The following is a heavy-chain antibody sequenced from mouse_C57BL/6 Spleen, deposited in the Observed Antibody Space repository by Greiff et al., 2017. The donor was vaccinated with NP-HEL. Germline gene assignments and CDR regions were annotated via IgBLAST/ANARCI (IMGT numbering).Heavy chain of an antibody. CDR1: GYTFTDYN. Sequence: EVQLQQSGPELVKPGASVKIPCKASGYTFTDYNMDWVKQSHGKSLEWIGDINPNNGGTIYNQKFKGKATLTGDKSSSTAYMELRTLTSEDCAVYDCARAITTVVAPEFAYWGQGTLVTVSA. J-gene: IGHJ3*01. CDR2: INPNNGGT. CDR3: ARAITTVVAPEFAY. D-gene: IGHD1-1*01. V-gene: IGHV1-18*01.